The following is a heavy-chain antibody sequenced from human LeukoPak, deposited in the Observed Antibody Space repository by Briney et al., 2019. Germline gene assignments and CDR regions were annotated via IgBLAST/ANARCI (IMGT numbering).Heavy chain of an antibody. J-gene: IGHJ4*02. D-gene: IGHD6-19*01. V-gene: IGHV3-23*01. CDR3: AKCGGWSQYYFDS. CDR1: GFTFSSYA. Sequence: PGGSLRLSCAASGFTFSSYAMSGVRQAPGKGREWGLAISGSGGSTYYADSVKGRFTISRDNPKNTLYLQMNSLRAEDTAVYYCAKCGGWSQYYFDSRGPGTLVTVSS. CDR2: ISGSGGST.